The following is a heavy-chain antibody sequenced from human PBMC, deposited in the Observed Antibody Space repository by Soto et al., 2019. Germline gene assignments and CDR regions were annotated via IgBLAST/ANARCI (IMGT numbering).Heavy chain of an antibody. CDR2: ISAYNGNT. Sequence: GASVKVSCKASGYTFTSYGISWVRQAPGQGLEWMGWISAYNGNTNYAQKLQGRVTMTTDTSTSTAYMELRSLRSDDTAVYYCARDRVPYYYGSGSYYPREYYFDHWGQGTLVTVSS. CDR3: ARDRVPYYYGSGSYYPREYYFDH. V-gene: IGHV1-18*01. J-gene: IGHJ4*02. CDR1: GYTFTSYG. D-gene: IGHD3-10*01.